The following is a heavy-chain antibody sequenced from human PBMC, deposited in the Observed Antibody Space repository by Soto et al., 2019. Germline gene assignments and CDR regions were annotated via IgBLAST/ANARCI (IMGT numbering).Heavy chain of an antibody. CDR3: ARARNQLLIFDY. D-gene: IGHD2-2*01. CDR2: INPNSGGT. J-gene: IGHJ4*02. Sequence: ASVKVSCKASGGTFSSYAISWVRRAPGQGLEWMGWINPNSGGTNYAQKFQGWVTMTRDTSISTAYMELRRLRSDDTAVYYCARARNQLLIFDYWGQGTLVTVSS. CDR1: GGTFSSYA. V-gene: IGHV1-2*04.